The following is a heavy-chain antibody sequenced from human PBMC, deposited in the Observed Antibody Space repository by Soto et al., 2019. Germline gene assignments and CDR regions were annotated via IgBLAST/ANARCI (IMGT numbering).Heavy chain of an antibody. Sequence: GGSLRLSYSGSGFTLSYHYIDWVRQAPGKGLEWVGRSRDKPQGYSTAYAASVKGRFTTSRDESHNSAFLQMNSLKTEDTAVYYCVRATYFSDSSGYTRCLDFWGQGTLVTVSS. CDR3: VRATYFSDSSGYTRCLDF. D-gene: IGHD3-22*01. J-gene: IGHJ4*02. V-gene: IGHV3-72*01. CDR2: SRDKPQGYST. CDR1: GFTLSYHY.